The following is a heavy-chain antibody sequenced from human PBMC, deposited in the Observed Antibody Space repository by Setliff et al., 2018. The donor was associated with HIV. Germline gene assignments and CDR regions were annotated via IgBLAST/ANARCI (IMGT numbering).Heavy chain of an antibody. J-gene: IGHJ3*02. D-gene: IGHD2-15*01. CDR2: IISIFGTT. Sequence: GASVKVSCKVSGGIFDSYAINWVRQAPGQGLEWMGGIISIFGTTEYPEKLRGRGTMTIDRSTNTAYMELASLTSDDTAVYFCAREVDDSFDIWGQGTMVTVSS. V-gene: IGHV1-69*05. CDR3: AREVDDSFDI. CDR1: GGIFDSYA.